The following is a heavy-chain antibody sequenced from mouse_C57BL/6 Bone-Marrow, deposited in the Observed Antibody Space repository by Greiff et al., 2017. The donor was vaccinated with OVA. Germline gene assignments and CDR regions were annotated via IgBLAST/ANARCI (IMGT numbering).Heavy chain of an antibody. CDR2: INPGSGGT. Sequence: QVQLQQSGAELVRPGTSVKVSCKASGYAFTNYLIEWVKQRPGQGLEWIGVINPGSGGTNYNEKFKGKATLTADKSSSTAYMQLSSLTSEDSAVDVCARPYYGSSYWFADWGQGTLVTVSA. CDR3: ARPYYGSSYWFAD. CDR1: GYAFTNYL. V-gene: IGHV1-54*01. J-gene: IGHJ3*01. D-gene: IGHD1-1*01.